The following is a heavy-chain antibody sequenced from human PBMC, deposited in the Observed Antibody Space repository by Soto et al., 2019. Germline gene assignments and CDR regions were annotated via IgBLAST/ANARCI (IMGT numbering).Heavy chain of an antibody. J-gene: IGHJ5*01. D-gene: IGHD1-7*01. CDR2: INGDGSST. CDR3: AGSPGLSRISGTTLGA. V-gene: IGHV3-74*01. CDR1: GFTFSSHW. Sequence: GGSLRLSCAASGFTFSSHWMHWVRQAPGKGLVWVSRINGDGSSTSYADSVKGRFTISRDNAKNMLYLQVNSLRADDTVVYYCAGSPGLSRISGTTLGAWGQGTRVTVSS.